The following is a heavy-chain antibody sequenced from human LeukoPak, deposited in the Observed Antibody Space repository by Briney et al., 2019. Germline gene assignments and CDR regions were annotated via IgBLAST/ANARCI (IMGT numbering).Heavy chain of an antibody. V-gene: IGHV4-59*01. CDR1: GFTFSDYY. CDR2: ITGSIYFSGST. J-gene: IGHJ6*02. Sequence: NPGGSLRLSCAASGFTFSDYYMSWIRQPPGKGLEWIGYITGSIYFSGSTKYDPSLESRVTMSVDTSKNQFSLTLSSVTAADTAVYYCARDSRDYGSGSYWDVWGQGTTVTVSS. CDR3: ARDSRDYGSGSYWDV. D-gene: IGHD3-10*01.